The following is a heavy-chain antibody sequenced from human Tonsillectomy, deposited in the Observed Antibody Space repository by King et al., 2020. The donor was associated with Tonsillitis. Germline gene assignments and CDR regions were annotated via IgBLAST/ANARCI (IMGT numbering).Heavy chain of an antibody. CDR3: AKGSIRGYGGYHAFDF. CDR2: ISGSGGST. CDR1: GFTFSSYA. J-gene: IGHJ4*02. V-gene: IGHV3-23*04. Sequence: VQLVESGGGLVQPGGSLRLSCAASGFTFSSYAMSWVRQAPGKGLEWVSAISGSGGSTYYADSVKGRFTISRDNSKNTLYLQMNSLRAEDTAVYYCAKGSIRGYGGYHAFDFWGQGTLVTVSS. D-gene: IGHD5-12*01.